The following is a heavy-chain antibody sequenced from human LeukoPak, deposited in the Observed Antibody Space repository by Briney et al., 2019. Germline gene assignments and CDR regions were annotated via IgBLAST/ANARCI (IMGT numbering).Heavy chain of an antibody. J-gene: IGHJ5*01. D-gene: IGHD2-2*02. CDR1: GFSFNTYG. CDR2: IPYDGSNK. Sequence: GGSLRPSCAASGFSFNTYGMHWVRQAPGKGLEWVAVIPYDGSNKYYADSVKGRFTISRDNSKNTLYLQMDSLRAEDTAVYYCAKNRIPTAITPDSWGQGTLVTVSS. CDR3: AKNRIPTAITPDS. V-gene: IGHV3-30*18.